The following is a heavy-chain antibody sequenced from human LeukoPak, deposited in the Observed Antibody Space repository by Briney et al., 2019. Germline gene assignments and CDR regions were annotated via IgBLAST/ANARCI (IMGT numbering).Heavy chain of an antibody. CDR3: ASVLYCGADCYSGRYFFDY. D-gene: IGHD2-21*02. Sequence: ASVKVSCKASGYTFTSYDMHWVRQAPGQGLEWMGIINPSGDSTSYAQKFQGRVTMTRDTSTSTVYMELSSLSSEDTAVYYCASVLYCGADCYSGRYFFDYWGQGTLVTVSS. CDR2: INPSGDST. J-gene: IGHJ4*02. CDR1: GYTFTSYD. V-gene: IGHV1-46*01.